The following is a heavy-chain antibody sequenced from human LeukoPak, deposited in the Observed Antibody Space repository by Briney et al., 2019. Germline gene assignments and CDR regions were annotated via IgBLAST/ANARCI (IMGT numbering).Heavy chain of an antibody. CDR1: GFTFSSYG. CDR2: ISYDGSNK. Sequence: GGSLRLSCAASGFTFSSYGMHWVRQAPGKGLEWVAVISYDGSNKYYADSVKGRFTISRDNSKNTLYLQMNSLRAEDTAVYYCAKGGGSSRQWLVRMARPFDYWGQGTLVTVSS. J-gene: IGHJ4*02. V-gene: IGHV3-30*18. D-gene: IGHD6-19*01. CDR3: AKGGGSSRQWLVRMARPFDY.